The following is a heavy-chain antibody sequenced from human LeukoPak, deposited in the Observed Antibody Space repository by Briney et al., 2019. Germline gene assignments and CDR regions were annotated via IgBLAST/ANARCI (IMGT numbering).Heavy chain of an antibody. J-gene: IGHJ4*02. D-gene: IGHD1-26*01. V-gene: IGHV3-7*01. CDR2: IKQDGSTK. CDR3: TRDTDGSLDY. Sequence: PGGSLRLSCAASGFTFTNSWMAWVRQAPGKGLEWVATIKQDGSTKHYADSLKGRFTISRGNPKNSLYLQMNNLRADDTAVYYCTRDTDGSLDYWGQGILVTVAS. CDR1: GFTFTNSW.